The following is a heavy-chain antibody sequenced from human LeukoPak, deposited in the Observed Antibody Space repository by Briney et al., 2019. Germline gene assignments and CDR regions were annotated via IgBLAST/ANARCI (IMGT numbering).Heavy chain of an antibody. CDR2: IYGSGST. J-gene: IGHJ4*02. Sequence: PSETLSLTCTVSGGSISGYYWSWIRQPAGQGLEWIGRIYGSGSTNYNPSMKSRVTMSVDTSKNQFSLRLSTVTAADTAMYYCASVSRGYYIDSWGQGTLVTVPS. CDR3: ASVSRGYYIDS. D-gene: IGHD3-22*01. V-gene: IGHV4-4*07. CDR1: GGSISGYY.